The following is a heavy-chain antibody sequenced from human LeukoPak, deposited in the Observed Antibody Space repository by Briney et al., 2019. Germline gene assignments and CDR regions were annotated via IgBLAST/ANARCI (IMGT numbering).Heavy chain of an antibody. V-gene: IGHV1-69*04. CDR2: IIPTLDVA. CDR3: ARPTSGSYYPLDY. CDR1: GDNFSSYV. D-gene: IGHD1-26*01. J-gene: IGHJ4*02. Sequence: ASVKVSCKASGDNFSSYVLTWVRQAPGQGLEWMGRIIPTLDVANYAQKFQGRVTITTDESTSTAYMELSSLRSEDTAVYYCARPTSGSYYPLDYWGQGTLVTVSS.